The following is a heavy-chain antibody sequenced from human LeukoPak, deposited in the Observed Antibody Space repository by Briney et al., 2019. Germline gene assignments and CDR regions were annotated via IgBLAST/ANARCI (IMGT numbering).Heavy chain of an antibody. CDR3: ATDRNSGKYYDY. Sequence: GGSLRLSCAASGLTFRNYGMHWVRQAPGKGLEWVAVIWYDGSNKHYADSVKGRFTISRDNSKDTLYLQTNSLRAEDTAVYYCATDRNSGKYYDYWGQGTLVSVSS. V-gene: IGHV3-33*01. CDR1: GLTFRNYG. J-gene: IGHJ4*02. D-gene: IGHD1-26*01. CDR2: IWYDGSNK.